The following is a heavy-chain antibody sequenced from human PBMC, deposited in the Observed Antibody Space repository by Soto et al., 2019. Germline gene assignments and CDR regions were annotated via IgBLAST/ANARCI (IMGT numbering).Heavy chain of an antibody. D-gene: IGHD1-1*01. J-gene: IGHJ4*02. Sequence: PSETLSLTCTVSGGSIIGTNYYWACIRQPPGRGLEWIGSIYHSGSTYYSPSLKSRVTISIDTSKSQFSLKLRSVTAPDTALYYCARWNDGNHDYWGQGTPVTVSS. CDR1: GGSIIGTNYY. V-gene: IGHV4-39*01. CDR2: IYHSGST. CDR3: ARWNDGNHDY.